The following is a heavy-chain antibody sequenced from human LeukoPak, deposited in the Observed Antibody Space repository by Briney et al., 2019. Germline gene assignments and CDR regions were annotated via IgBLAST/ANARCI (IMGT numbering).Heavy chain of an antibody. CDR3: ARERVWFGELLGRWFDP. D-gene: IGHD3-10*01. J-gene: IGHJ5*02. Sequence: ASVKVSCKASGYTFTSYGISWVRQAPGQGLEWMGWISAYNGNTNYAQKLQGRVTMTTDTSTSTAYMELRSLRSDDTAVYYCARERVWFGELLGRWFDPRGQGTLVTVSS. V-gene: IGHV1-18*01. CDR1: GYTFTSYG. CDR2: ISAYNGNT.